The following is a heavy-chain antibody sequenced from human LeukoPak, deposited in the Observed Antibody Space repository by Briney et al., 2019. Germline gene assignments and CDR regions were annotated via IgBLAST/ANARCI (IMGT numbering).Heavy chain of an antibody. J-gene: IGHJ6*04. CDR1: GFTFSDYY. CDR2: ISSSGSTI. Sequence: GGSLRLSCAASGFTFSDYYMSWIRQAPGKGLEWVSYISSSGSTIYYAGSVKGRFTISRDNAKNSLYLQMNSLRAEDTAVYYCARDYHGDPLEWLPLGMDVWGKGTTVTVSS. V-gene: IGHV3-11*04. CDR3: ARDYHGDPLEWLPLGMDV. D-gene: IGHD3-3*01.